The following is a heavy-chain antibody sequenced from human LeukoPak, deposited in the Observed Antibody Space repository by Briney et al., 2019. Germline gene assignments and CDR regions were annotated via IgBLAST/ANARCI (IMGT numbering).Heavy chain of an antibody. CDR3: ARGLRGRWFDP. CDR1: GGSISSGDYY. V-gene: IGHV4-30-4*08. J-gene: IGHJ5*02. Sequence: PSETLSLTCTVSGGSISSGDYYWSWIRQPPGKGLEWIGYIYYSGSTYYNPSLKSRVTISVDTSKNQFSLKLSSVTAADTAVYYCARGLRGRWFDPWGQGTLVTVSS. CDR2: IYYSGST.